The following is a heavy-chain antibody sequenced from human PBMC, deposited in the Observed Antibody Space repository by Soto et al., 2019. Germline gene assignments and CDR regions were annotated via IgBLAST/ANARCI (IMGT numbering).Heavy chain of an antibody. Sequence: ASVKVSCKASVYTFTSHDINWVRQATGQGLEWMGWMNPNSGNTGYAQKFQGRVTMTRNTSISTAYMELSSLRSEDTAVYYCARWDYGDYARFDYWGQGTLVTVSS. CDR3: ARWDYGDYARFDY. J-gene: IGHJ4*02. D-gene: IGHD4-17*01. CDR2: MNPNSGNT. CDR1: VYTFTSHD. V-gene: IGHV1-8*01.